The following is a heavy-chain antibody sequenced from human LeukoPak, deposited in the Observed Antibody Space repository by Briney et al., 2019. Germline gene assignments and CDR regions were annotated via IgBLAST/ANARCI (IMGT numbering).Heavy chain of an antibody. D-gene: IGHD3-22*01. CDR2: ISGSGGST. V-gene: IGHV3-23*01. CDR3: AKEVGRYYYDSSGYPHYFDY. J-gene: IGHJ4*02. CDR1: GFTFSSYA. Sequence: GGSLRLSCAASGFTFSSYAMSWVRQAPGKGLEWVSAISGSGGSTYYADSVKGRFTISRDNSKNTLYLQMNSLRAEDTAVYYCAKEVGRYYYDSSGYPHYFDYWGQGTLVTVSS.